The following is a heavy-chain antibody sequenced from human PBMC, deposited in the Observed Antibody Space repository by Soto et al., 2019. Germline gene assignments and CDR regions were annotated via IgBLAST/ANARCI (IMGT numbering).Heavy chain of an antibody. V-gene: IGHV1-69*04. D-gene: IGHD6-13*01. CDR1: GGFLGSFD. J-gene: IGHJ4*02. CDR3: ARGDSSPWFYFDH. CDR2: IIPIVDVA. Sequence: QVQMEQSGPEVRKPGSSLKVSCKPYGGFLGSFDINWVRQAPGQGLEWMGRIIPIVDVANSAQRFQDRITFTADKSTGTAYMELSSLRPDDTAVYYCARGDSSPWFYFDHWGLGSLVTVSS.